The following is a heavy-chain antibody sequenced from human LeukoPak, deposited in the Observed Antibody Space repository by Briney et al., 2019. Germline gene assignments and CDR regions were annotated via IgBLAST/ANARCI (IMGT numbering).Heavy chain of an antibody. CDR2: IYPGDSDT. CDR3: ARHYSSRYQRGSYDY. J-gene: IGHJ4*02. CDR1: GYSFTSYW. Sequence: PGESLKISCKGSGYSFTSYWIGWVRQMPGKGLEWMGIIYPGDSDTRYSPSFQGQVTISADKSISTAYLQWSSLKASDTAMYYCARHYSSRYQRGSYDYWGQGTLVTVSS. D-gene: IGHD6-13*01. V-gene: IGHV5-51*01.